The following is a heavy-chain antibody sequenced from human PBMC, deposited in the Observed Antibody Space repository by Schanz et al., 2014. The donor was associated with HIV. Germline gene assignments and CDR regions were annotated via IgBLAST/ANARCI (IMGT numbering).Heavy chain of an antibody. Sequence: QVQLVQSGAELKKPGTSVKVSCKASGGTLSNYGVGWVRQAPGQGLEWMGGIIPIFGTANYAQKFQGRVTIIADESTSTAYMELSNLRSEDTAVYFCARSASVISSGWCSGNACYSGAFHSWGQGSLVIVSS. CDR1: GGTLSNYG. V-gene: IGHV1-69*01. J-gene: IGHJ4*02. CDR3: ARSASVISSGWCSGNACYSGAFHS. D-gene: IGHD2-15*01. CDR2: IIPIFGTA.